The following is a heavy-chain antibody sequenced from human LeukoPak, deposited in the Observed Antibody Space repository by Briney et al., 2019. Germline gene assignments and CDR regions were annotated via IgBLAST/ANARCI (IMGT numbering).Heavy chain of an antibody. V-gene: IGHV4-59*01. Sequence: SETLSLTCTVSGGSISSYYWSWNRQPPGKGLEWIGYIYYSGSTNYNPSLKSRVTISVDTSKNQFSLKLSSVTAADTAVYYCARGRDGYNLEVGYWGQGTLVTVSS. D-gene: IGHD5-24*01. CDR1: GGSISSYY. CDR2: IYYSGST. CDR3: ARGRDGYNLEVGY. J-gene: IGHJ4*02.